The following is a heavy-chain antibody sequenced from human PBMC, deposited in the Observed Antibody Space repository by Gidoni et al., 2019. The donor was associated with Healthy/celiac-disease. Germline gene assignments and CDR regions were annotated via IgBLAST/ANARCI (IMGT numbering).Heavy chain of an antibody. CDR3: ARDSGDIVVVPAAQHPQKYDYGMDV. D-gene: IGHD2-2*01. CDR1: GGSISSGDSY. J-gene: IGHJ6*02. Sequence: QVQLQESGPGLVKPSQTLSLTCTVSGGSISSGDSYWSWIRQPPGKGLEWIGYIYYSGSTYYNPSLKSRVTISVDTSKNQFSLKLSSVTAADTAVYYCARDSGDIVVVPAAQHPQKYDYGMDVWGQGTTVTVSS. V-gene: IGHV4-30-4*01. CDR2: IYYSGST.